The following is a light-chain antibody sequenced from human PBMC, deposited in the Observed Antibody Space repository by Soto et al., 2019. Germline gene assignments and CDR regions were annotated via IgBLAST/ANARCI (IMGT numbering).Light chain of an antibody. J-gene: IGLJ2*01. V-gene: IGLV4-69*01. CDR1: SGHSSYA. CDR2: LNSDGSH. Sequence: SASASLGASVKLTCTLSSGHSSYAIAWHQQQPEKGPRYLMKLNSDGSHSKGDGIPDRFSGSSSGAERYLTISSLQSEDEADYYCQTWGTGVVFGGGTKLTVL. CDR3: QTWGTGVV.